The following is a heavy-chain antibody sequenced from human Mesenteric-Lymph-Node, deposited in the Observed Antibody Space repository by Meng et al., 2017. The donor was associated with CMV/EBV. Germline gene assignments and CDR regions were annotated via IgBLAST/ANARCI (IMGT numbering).Heavy chain of an antibody. CDR1: GYTFTSYG. D-gene: IGHD3-22*01. Sequence: ASVKVSCKASGYTFTSYGISWVRQAPGQGLEWMGWISAYNGNTNYAQKLQGRVTMTTDTSTSTAYMELRSLRSDDTAVYYCARMYYYDSSQGYYYGMDVWGQGTTVTVSS. J-gene: IGHJ6*02. CDR2: ISAYNGNT. V-gene: IGHV1-18*01. CDR3: ARMYYYDSSQGYYYGMDV.